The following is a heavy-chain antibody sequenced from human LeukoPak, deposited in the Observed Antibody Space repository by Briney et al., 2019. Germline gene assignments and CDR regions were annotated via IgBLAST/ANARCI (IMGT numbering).Heavy chain of an antibody. J-gene: IGHJ4*02. CDR2: ISNSGSSI. CDR3: AQIAAAGRGGFDY. CDR1: GFPFSDYY. D-gene: IGHD6-13*01. V-gene: IGHV3-11*04. Sequence: GGSLRLSCTASGFPFSDYYMSWLRQAPGKGLEWVSYISNSGSSIYYADSVRGRFTISRDNAKNSLYLQMNSLRAEDTAVFYCAQIAAAGRGGFDYWGQGTLVTVSS.